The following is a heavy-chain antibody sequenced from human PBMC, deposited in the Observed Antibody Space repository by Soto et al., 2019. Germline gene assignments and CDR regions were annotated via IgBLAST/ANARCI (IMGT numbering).Heavy chain of an antibody. Sequence: TLSLTCTVSGGSISSSNYYWGWIRQPPGKGLEWIGSIYYSGSTHYNSSLRGRVTISVDTSKKQFSLRLSSVTAADTAVYYCASAFDYQGAFDIWGQGTMVTV. V-gene: IGHV4-39*01. CDR2: IYYSGST. D-gene: IGHD3-9*01. J-gene: IGHJ3*02. CDR3: ASAFDYQGAFDI. CDR1: GGSISSSNYY.